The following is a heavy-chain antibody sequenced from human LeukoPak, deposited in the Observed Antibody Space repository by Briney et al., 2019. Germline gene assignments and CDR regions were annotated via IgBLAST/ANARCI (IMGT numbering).Heavy chain of an antibody. Sequence: SETLSLTCTVSGGSISSSSYYWGWIRQPAGKGLEWIGSIYYSGSTYYNPSLKSRVTISVDTSKNQFSLKLSSVTAADTAVYYCARSTIFGVEYYFDYWGQGTLVTVSS. CDR2: IYYSGST. D-gene: IGHD3-3*01. V-gene: IGHV4-39*07. J-gene: IGHJ4*02. CDR3: ARSTIFGVEYYFDY. CDR1: GGSISSSSYY.